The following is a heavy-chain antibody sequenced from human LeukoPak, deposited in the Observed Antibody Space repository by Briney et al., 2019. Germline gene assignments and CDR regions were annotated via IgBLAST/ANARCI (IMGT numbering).Heavy chain of an antibody. J-gene: IGHJ4*02. CDR2: INRSGST. V-gene: IGHV4-34*01. Sequence: PSETLSLTCAVYGGSFSGYYWSWIRQPPGKGLEWIGEINRSGSTNYNPSLKSRVTISVDTSKSQFSLKLSSVTAADTAVYYCARSLVINEEWGQGTLVTVSS. CDR1: GGSFSGYY. D-gene: IGHD2/OR15-2a*01. CDR3: ARSLVINEE.